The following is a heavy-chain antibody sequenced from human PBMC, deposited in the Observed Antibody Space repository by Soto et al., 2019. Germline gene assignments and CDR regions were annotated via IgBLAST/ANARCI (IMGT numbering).Heavy chain of an antibody. Sequence: GGSLRLSCTASGFTFGDYAMSWFRQAPGKGLEWVGFIRSKAYGGTTEYAASVKGRFTISRDDSKSIAYLQMNSLKTEDTAVYYCTRARRGGVIVPRSFDYWGQGTLVTVSS. CDR2: IRSKAYGGTT. J-gene: IGHJ4*02. V-gene: IGHV3-49*03. CDR3: TRARRGGVIVPRSFDY. D-gene: IGHD3-16*02. CDR1: GFTFGDYA.